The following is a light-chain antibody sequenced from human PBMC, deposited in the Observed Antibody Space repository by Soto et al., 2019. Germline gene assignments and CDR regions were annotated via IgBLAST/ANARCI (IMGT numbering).Light chain of an antibody. V-gene: IGKV1-5*03. CDR2: KAS. CDR3: QQYNTLSPYT. J-gene: IGKJ2*01. Sequence: DIPMTQSPSTLSASVGDRVTITCRASQSVTTWLAWYQQKPGKAPKVLIYKASNLQSGVPSRFSGSGSGTEFTLTISSLQPDDFATYYCQQYNTLSPYTFGQGTKLEIK. CDR1: QSVTTW.